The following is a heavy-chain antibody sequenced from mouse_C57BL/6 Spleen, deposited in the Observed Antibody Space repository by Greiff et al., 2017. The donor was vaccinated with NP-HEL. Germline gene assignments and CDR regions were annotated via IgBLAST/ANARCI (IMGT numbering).Heavy chain of an antibody. CDR1: GFTFSDYG. CDR2: ISSGSSTI. D-gene: IGHD1-1*01. V-gene: IGHV5-17*01. CDR3: ARDGGYYYGSSPYYYAMDY. J-gene: IGHJ4*01. Sequence: EVHLVESGGGLVKPGGSLKLSCAASGFTFSDYGMHWVCQAPEKGLEWVAYISSGSSTIYYVDTVKGRFTISRDNAKNTLCLQMTSLRSEDTAMYYCARDGGYYYGSSPYYYAMDYWGQGTSVTVSS.